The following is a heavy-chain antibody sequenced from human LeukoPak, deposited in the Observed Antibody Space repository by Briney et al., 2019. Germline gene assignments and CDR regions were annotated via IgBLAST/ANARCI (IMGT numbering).Heavy chain of an antibody. J-gene: IGHJ4*02. Sequence: PSETLSLTCAVYGGSFSGYYWSWIRQPPGKGLEWIGEINHSGSTNYNPSLKSRVTISVDTSKNQFSLKLSSVTAADTAVYYCARDLLFDYWGQGTLVTVSS. CDR1: GGSFSGYY. CDR2: INHSGST. V-gene: IGHV4-34*01. CDR3: ARDLLFDY.